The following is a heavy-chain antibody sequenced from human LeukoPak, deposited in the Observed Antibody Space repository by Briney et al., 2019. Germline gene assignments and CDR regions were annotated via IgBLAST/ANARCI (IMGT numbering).Heavy chain of an antibody. CDR3: AKDHAPYCSSTSCAFDI. Sequence: GGSLRLSCAASGFTFSSYDMHWVRQAPGKGLEWVAIISYDGSNKYYADSVKGRFTISRDNSKNTLSLQMNNLRAEDTAVYYCAKDHAPYCSSTSCAFDIWGQGTMVIVSS. D-gene: IGHD2-2*01. J-gene: IGHJ3*02. V-gene: IGHV3-30*18. CDR1: GFTFSSYD. CDR2: ISYDGSNK.